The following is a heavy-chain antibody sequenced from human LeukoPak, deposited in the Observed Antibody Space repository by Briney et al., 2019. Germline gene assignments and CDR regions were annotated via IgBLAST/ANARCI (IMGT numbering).Heavy chain of an antibody. CDR2: INHSGST. CDR1: GGSFSGYY. CDR3: ARGRNGIYYDSSDLDY. V-gene: IGHV4-34*01. J-gene: IGHJ4*02. Sequence: SETLSLTCAVYGGSFSGYYWSWIRQPPGKGLEWIGEINHSGSTNYNPSLKSRVTIPVDTSKNQFSLKLSSVTAADTAVYYCARGRNGIYYDSSDLDYWGQGTLVTVSS. D-gene: IGHD3-22*01.